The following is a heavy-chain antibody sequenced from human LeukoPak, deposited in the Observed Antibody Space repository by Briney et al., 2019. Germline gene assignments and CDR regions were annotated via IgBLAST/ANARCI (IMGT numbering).Heavy chain of an antibody. CDR1: GGSFSGYY. Sequence: PSENLSLTCAVYGGSFSGYYWRWLRQPPGKGLEWVGEINHSGSTNYNPSLKSRVTISVDTSKNQFSLKLSSVTAADTAVYYCARGEPGIAAAVEEDRRGLSPSINWFDPWRQGTLVTVSS. J-gene: IGHJ5*02. V-gene: IGHV4-34*01. D-gene: IGHD6-13*01. CDR2: INHSGST. CDR3: ARGEPGIAAAVEEDRRGLSPSINWFDP.